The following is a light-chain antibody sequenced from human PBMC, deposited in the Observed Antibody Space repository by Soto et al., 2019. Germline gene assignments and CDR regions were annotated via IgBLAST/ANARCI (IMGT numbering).Light chain of an antibody. CDR1: QSISSW. V-gene: IGKV1-5*01. Sequence: DIQMTQSPATLSASVGDRVTITCRASQSISSWLAWYQQKPGKVPKLLIDDASSLESGVPSRFSGSGSGTEFTLAISSLQPDDFATYYCQQYKTYPWTFGQGTKVEIK. CDR2: DAS. CDR3: QQYKTYPWT. J-gene: IGKJ1*01.